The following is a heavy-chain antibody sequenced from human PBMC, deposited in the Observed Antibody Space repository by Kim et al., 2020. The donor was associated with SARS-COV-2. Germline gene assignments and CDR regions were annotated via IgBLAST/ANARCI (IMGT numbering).Heavy chain of an antibody. J-gene: IGHJ4*02. CDR1: GFTFSTYA. Sequence: GGSLRLSCAASGFTFSTYAMTWVRQAPGKGLEWVSGISGGGRSTHYADSVGGRFTISRDYSRNTVYLQKSIRRAEATAEYSGAESGSQGISTDFDYLCQG. D-gene: IGHD2-2*01. CDR2: ISGGGRST. CDR3: AESGSQGISTDFDY. V-gene: IGHV3-23*01.